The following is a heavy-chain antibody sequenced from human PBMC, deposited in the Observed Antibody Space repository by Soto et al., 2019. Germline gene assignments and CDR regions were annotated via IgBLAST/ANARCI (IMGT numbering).Heavy chain of an antibody. J-gene: IGHJ3*01. V-gene: IGHV3-53*01. D-gene: IGHD3-22*01. CDR2: LYSSGST. CDR1: GFTFTGND. Sequence: EVQLVESGGGLIQPGGSLRLSCAASGFTFTGNDMNWVRQAPGKGLEWVSLLYSSGSTYYADSVQGRFTISRDNSNNTLYLQMSSLRAEDTAVYYCAARPLLPGAPWGQGTMVTVSS. CDR3: AARPLLPGAP.